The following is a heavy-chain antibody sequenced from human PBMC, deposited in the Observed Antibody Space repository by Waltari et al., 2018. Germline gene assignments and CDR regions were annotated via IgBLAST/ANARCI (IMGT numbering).Heavy chain of an antibody. CDR3: ARESILGYCSGGSCYSDAFDI. J-gene: IGHJ3*02. Sequence: QVQLVQSGAEVKKPGASVKVSCKASGYTFTSYGISWVRQAPGQGLEWMGWISAYNGNTNYAQKLQGRVTMTTDTSTSTAYMELRSLRSDDTAVYYCARESILGYCSGGSCYSDAFDIWGQGTMVTVSS. V-gene: IGHV1-18*01. CDR2: ISAYNGNT. D-gene: IGHD2-15*01. CDR1: GYTFTSYG.